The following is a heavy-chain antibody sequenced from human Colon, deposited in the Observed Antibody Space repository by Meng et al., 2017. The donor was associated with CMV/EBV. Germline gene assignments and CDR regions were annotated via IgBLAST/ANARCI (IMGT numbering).Heavy chain of an antibody. D-gene: IGHD3-16*01. Sequence: ASVKVSCKASGDTFNGYYMHWVRQAPGQGLECMGWINPNSGDTNYAQKFQGRVTMTRDTSMTTAYLELGSLRSDDTAVYYCAREGGGVRRQLYFYGLDVWGQGTTVTVSS. J-gene: IGHJ6*02. CDR1: GDTFNGYY. CDR2: INPNSGDT. CDR3: AREGGGVRRQLYFYGLDV. V-gene: IGHV1-2*02.